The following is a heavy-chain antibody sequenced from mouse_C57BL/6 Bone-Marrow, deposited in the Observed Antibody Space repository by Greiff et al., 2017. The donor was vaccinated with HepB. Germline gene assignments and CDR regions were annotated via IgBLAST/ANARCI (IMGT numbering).Heavy chain of an antibody. D-gene: IGHD1-1*01. CDR3: TSPRPFYCGSSRYYFDY. Sequence: VQLKESGAELVRPGASVKLSCTASGFNIKDDYMHWVKQRPEQGLEWIGWIDPENGDTEYASKFQGKATITADTSSNTAYLQLSSLTSEDTAVYYCTSPRPFYCGSSRYYFDYWGQGTTLTVSS. J-gene: IGHJ2*01. CDR1: GFNIKDDY. V-gene: IGHV14-4*01. CDR2: IDPENGDT.